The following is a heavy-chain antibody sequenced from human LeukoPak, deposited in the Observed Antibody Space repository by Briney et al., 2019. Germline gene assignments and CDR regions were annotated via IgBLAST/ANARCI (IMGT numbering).Heavy chain of an antibody. CDR1: GFTFSSYS. CDR2: ISSSSSYI. V-gene: IGHV3-21*01. CDR3: ARDLADGCNSFDY. J-gene: IGHJ4*02. D-gene: IGHD5-24*01. Sequence: PGGSLRLSCAASGFTFSSYSMNWVRQAPGKGLEWVSSISSSSSYIYYADSVKGRFTISRDNAKNSLYLQMNSLRAEDTAVYYCARDLADGCNSFDYWGQGTLVTVSS.